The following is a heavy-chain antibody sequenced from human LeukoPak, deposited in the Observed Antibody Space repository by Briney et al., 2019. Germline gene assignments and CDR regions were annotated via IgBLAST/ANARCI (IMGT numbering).Heavy chain of an antibody. D-gene: IGHD5-18*01. V-gene: IGHV3-23*01. CDR3: AKDLIQLWLFPDD. Sequence: GGSLRLSCAASGFTFSSYAMSWFRQAPGKGLEWVSGIGGSGGSIYYADPVKGRFTISRDNSKNTLYLQMNSLRAEDTAVYYCAKDLIQLWLFPDDWGQGTLVTVSS. CDR2: IGGSGGSI. J-gene: IGHJ4*02. CDR1: GFTFSSYA.